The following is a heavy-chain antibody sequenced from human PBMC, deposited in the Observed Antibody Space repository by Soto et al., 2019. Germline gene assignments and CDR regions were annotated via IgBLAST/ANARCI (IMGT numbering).Heavy chain of an antibody. CDR1: GGSISSSNW. CDR2: IYHSGST. Sequence: SETLSLTCAVSGGSISSSNWWSWVRQPPGKGLEWIGEIYHSGSTNYNPSLKSRVTISVDKSKKQFSLKLSSVTAADTAVYYCARDVPSSTTTFDYYYGMDVWGQGTTVTVSS. D-gene: IGHD4-17*01. J-gene: IGHJ6*02. V-gene: IGHV4-4*02. CDR3: ARDVPSSTTTFDYYYGMDV.